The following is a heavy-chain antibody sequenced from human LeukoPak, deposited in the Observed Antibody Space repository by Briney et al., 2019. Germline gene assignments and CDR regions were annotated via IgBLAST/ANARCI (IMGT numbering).Heavy chain of an antibody. CDR1: GGSFNDYY. Sequence: PSETLFLTCAVYGGSFNDYYWSWIRQPPGKGLEWIGDINHRGSANYNPSLKSRVSMSVDTSKNQFSLRLTSVTAADTAVYYCARRVIVVVPAANTTFDSWGQGTLVTVSS. V-gene: IGHV4-34*01. D-gene: IGHD2-2*01. J-gene: IGHJ4*02. CDR2: INHRGSA. CDR3: ARRVIVVVPAANTTFDS.